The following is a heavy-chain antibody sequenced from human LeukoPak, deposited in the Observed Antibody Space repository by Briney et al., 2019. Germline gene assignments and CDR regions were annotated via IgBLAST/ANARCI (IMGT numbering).Heavy chain of an antibody. D-gene: IGHD2-21*02. CDR2: IIPILGIA. J-gene: IGHJ3*02. CDR3: ATCGGDCREAFDI. Sequence: GASVKVSCKASGGTFSSYAISWVRQAPGQGLEWTGRIIPILGIAKYAQKFQGRVTITADKSTSTAYMELSSLRSEDTAVYYCATCGGDCREAFDIWGQGTMVTVSS. CDR1: GGTFSSYA. V-gene: IGHV1-69*04.